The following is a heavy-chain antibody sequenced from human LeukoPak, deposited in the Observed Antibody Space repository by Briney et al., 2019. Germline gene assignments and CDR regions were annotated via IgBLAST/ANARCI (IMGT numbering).Heavy chain of an antibody. J-gene: IGHJ4*02. CDR2: ISGSGGST. CDR1: GFTFSSYA. V-gene: IGHV3-23*01. CDR3: AKDSRFQPHQLYCSSTSCYAYSDY. D-gene: IGHD2-2*01. Sequence: VGSLRLSCAASGFTFSSYAMSWVRQAPGKGLEWVSAISGSGGSTYYADSVKGRFTISRDNSKNTLYLQMNSLRAEDTAVYYCAKDSRFQPHQLYCSSTSCYAYSDYWGQGTLVTVSS.